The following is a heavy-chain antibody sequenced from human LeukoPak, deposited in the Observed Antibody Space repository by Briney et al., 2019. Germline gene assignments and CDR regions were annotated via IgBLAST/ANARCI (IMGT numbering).Heavy chain of an antibody. Sequence: GGSLRLSCAASGFTFSSYAMTWVRQAPGKGLEWVSGISATGGSTSYADSVKGRFTISRDNSKNTLYLQMNSLRAEDTAVYYCAKDLSYYDREAFDIWGQGTMVTVSS. D-gene: IGHD3-22*01. CDR1: GFTFSSYA. CDR2: ISATGGST. J-gene: IGHJ3*02. CDR3: AKDLSYYDREAFDI. V-gene: IGHV3-23*01.